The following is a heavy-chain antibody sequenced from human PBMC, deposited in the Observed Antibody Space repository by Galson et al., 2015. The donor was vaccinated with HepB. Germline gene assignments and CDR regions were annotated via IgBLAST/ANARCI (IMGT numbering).Heavy chain of an antibody. CDR2: ISYDGSNK. J-gene: IGHJ6*03. CDR3: AKDLETAAGKDYYYYYMDV. D-gene: IGHD6-13*01. CDR1: GFTFSSYG. V-gene: IGHV3-30*18. Sequence: SLRLSCAASGFTFSSYGMHWVRQAPGKGLEWVAVISYDGSNKYYADSVKGRFTISRDNSKNTLYLQMNSLRAEDTAVYYCAKDLETAAGKDYYYYYMDVWGKGTTVTVSS.